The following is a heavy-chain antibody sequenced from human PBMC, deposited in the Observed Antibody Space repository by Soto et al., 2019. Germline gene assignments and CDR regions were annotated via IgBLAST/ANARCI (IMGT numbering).Heavy chain of an antibody. Sequence: EVQLVETGGGLIQPGGSLTLSCAASGMIVSINYISWVRQAPGKGLEWVAIIYSGGATHYAGSVKGRFTISRDSYKNTGSRQMNNLIAVNTAIYNCGRVAFRGQFGDLSDFDHWGQGTLVPVSS. V-gene: IGHV3-53*02. J-gene: IGHJ5*02. CDR1: GMIVSINY. CDR3: GRVAFRGQFGDLSDFDH. CDR2: IYSGGAT. D-gene: IGHD3-10*01.